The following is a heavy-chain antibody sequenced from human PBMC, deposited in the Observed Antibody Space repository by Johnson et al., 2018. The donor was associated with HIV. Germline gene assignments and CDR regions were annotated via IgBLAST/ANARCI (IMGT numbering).Heavy chain of an antibody. Sequence: QMLLVESGGGVVQPGRSLRLSCAASGFTFSSMHWDRQAPGKGLEWVAVISHDGSHKYYADSVKGRFTISRDNSKHSLYLQMNSLRAEDTALYYCAKTALFQSIWDAFDIWGQGTMVTVSS. CDR1: GFTFSS. CDR3: AKTALFQSIWDAFDI. V-gene: IGHV3-30*18. D-gene: IGHD3-10*01. J-gene: IGHJ3*02. CDR2: ISHDGSHK.